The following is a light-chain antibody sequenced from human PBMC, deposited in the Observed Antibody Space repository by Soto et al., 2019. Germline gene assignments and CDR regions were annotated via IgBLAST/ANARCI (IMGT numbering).Light chain of an antibody. CDR3: QHYNNLWG. J-gene: IGKJ4*01. CDR1: QSVRSN. V-gene: IGKV3-15*01. Sequence: EIVMTQSPATLSVSPGERVTLSCRASQSVRSNLAWYQQKPGQVPRVLFYGASTRAIGIPDRFSGSGSGTEFTLTISSLQSEDFAVYYCQHYNNLWGFGGGTKVEIK. CDR2: GAS.